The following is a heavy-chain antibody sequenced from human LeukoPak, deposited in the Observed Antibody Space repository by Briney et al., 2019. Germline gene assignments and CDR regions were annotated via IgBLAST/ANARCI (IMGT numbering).Heavy chain of an antibody. CDR3: ARRERNGYNFFDY. CDR2: IYPGDSDT. CDR1: GYSFATYW. V-gene: IGHV5-51*01. J-gene: IGHJ4*02. Sequence: KPGESLKISCKGSGYSFATYWIGWVRQMPGKGLEWMGIIYPGDSDTRCSPSFQGQVTISADKSISTAYLQWSSLKASDTAMYYCARRERNGYNFFDYWGQGTLVTVSS. D-gene: IGHD5-24*01.